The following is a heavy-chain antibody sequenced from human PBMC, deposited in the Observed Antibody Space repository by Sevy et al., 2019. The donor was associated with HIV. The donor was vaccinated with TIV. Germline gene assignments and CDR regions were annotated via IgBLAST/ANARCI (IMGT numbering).Heavy chain of an antibody. Sequence: ASVKVSCKVSGKTLTQLAMHWVRQAPGKGLEWMGTFDPEDDERIYAKKFQGRVTMTEDRSTDTAYMGLRILRSDDTAVYYCATTNDYYDSSGSPFDYWGQGTLVTVSS. CDR1: GKTLTQLA. J-gene: IGHJ4*02. CDR3: ATTNDYYDSSGSPFDY. CDR2: FDPEDDER. V-gene: IGHV1-24*01. D-gene: IGHD3-22*01.